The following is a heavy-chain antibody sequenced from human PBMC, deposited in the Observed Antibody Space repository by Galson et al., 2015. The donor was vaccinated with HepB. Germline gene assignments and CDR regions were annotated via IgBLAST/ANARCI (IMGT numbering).Heavy chain of an antibody. J-gene: IGHJ4*02. Sequence: LRLSCAASGFTFSSDGMHWVRQAPGKGLEWVAVISSDGSNKFYADSVKGRFTISRDNSKNTLYLQMNSLRAEDTAVYYCAKDRTSSSWPPYYFDYWGQGTLVTVSS. V-gene: IGHV3-30*18. CDR3: AKDRTSSSWPPYYFDY. CDR1: GFTFSSDG. CDR2: ISSDGSNK. D-gene: IGHD6-13*01.